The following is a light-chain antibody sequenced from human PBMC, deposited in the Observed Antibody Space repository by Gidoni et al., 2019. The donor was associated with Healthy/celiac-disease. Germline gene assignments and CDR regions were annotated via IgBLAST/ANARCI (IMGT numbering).Light chain of an antibody. CDR3: QAYDSSLSASV. CDR1: SSNIGAGYD. V-gene: IGLV1-40*01. Sequence: QSVLTQPPSVSGAPGPRVTISCPGSSSNIGAGYDVHWYQQLPGTAPKLLIYGNSNRPSGVPDRFSGSKSGTSASLAITGLQAEDEADYYCQAYDSSLSASVFGGGTKLTVL. J-gene: IGLJ3*02. CDR2: GNS.